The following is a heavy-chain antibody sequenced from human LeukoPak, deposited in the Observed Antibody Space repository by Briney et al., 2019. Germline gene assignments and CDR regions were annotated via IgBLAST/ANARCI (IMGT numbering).Heavy chain of an antibody. J-gene: IGHJ4*02. Sequence: GESLKISCEATGYSFTNYWIAWVRQTPGKGLEWMGIIFPRDFDTRYNPSFQGQVIISADKSISTAYLQWNSLKASDTAMYYCARLVAPRPVDYWGQGTLVTVSS. V-gene: IGHV5-51*01. CDR1: GYSFTNYW. D-gene: IGHD6-6*01. CDR3: ARLVAPRPVDY. CDR2: IFPRDFDT.